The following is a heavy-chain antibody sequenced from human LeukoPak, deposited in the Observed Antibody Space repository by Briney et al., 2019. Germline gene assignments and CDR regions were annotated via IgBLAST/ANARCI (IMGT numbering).Heavy chain of an antibody. J-gene: IGHJ4*02. D-gene: IGHD6-19*01. CDR2: INHSGST. Sequence: SETLSLTCAVYGGSFSGYYWSWIRQPPGKGLEWIGEINHSGSTNYNPSLRSRVTISVDTSKNQFSLRLNSVTAADTAVYYCAKSRSGGLTPSDSWGQGTLVTVSS. CDR3: AKSRSGGLTPSDS. CDR1: GGSFSGYY. V-gene: IGHV4-34*01.